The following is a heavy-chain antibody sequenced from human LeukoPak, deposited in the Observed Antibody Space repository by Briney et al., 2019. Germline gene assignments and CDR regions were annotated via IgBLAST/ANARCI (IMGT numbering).Heavy chain of an antibody. D-gene: IGHD3-3*02. CDR1: GYTFTSYD. CDR2: INPNSGGT. V-gene: IGHV1-2*02. CDR3: ARLATQGPCFDP. J-gene: IGHJ5*02. Sequence: GASVKVSCKASGYTFTSYDINWLRQATGQGLEWMGWINPNSGGTNYAQKFQGRVTMTRDTSISTAYMELSRLRSDDTAVYYCARLATQGPCFDPWGQGTLVTVSS.